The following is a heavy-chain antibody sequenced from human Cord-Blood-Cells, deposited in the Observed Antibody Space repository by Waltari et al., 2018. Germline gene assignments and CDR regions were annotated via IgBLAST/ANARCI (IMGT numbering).Heavy chain of an antibody. CDR1: GYTFTSYA. Sequence: QVQLVQSGAEVKKPGASVKVSCKASGYTFTSYAMHWVRQAPGQRLEWMGWINAGNGNTKYSQKFQGRITITRDTSASTAYMELSSLRSEDTAVYYCARDLDTAMGDYWGQGTLVTVSS. D-gene: IGHD5-18*01. CDR3: ARDLDTAMGDY. CDR2: INAGNGNT. V-gene: IGHV1-3*01. J-gene: IGHJ4*02.